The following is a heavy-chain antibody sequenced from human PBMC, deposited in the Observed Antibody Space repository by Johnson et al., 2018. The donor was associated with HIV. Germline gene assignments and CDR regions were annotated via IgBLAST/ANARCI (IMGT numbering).Heavy chain of an antibody. V-gene: IGHV3-33*01. Sequence: QVQLVESGGGVVQPGRSLRLSCAASGFTFSTYGMHWVRQAPGTGLEWVAVMWYDGSNRYYADSVKGRFTISRDNSKNTLYLQMNSLRVEDTAVYYCARRLITREGSDSPTDAFDIWGQGTMVTVSS. CDR2: MWYDGSNR. D-gene: IGHD1-26*01. CDR3: ARRLITREGSDSPTDAFDI. J-gene: IGHJ3*02. CDR1: GFTFSTYG.